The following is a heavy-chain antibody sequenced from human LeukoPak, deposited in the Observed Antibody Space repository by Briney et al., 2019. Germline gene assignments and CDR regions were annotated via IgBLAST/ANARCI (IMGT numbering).Heavy chain of an antibody. CDR3: AREEQQLVPGVLDY. CDR1: GFTFSSYG. CDR2: IWYDGSNK. J-gene: IGHJ4*02. D-gene: IGHD6-13*01. V-gene: IGHV3-33*01. Sequence: GVLRLSCAASGFTFSSYGMHWVRQAPGKRLEWVAVIWYDGSNKYYADSVKGRFTIFRDNSKNTLYLQMNSLRDEDTAVYYCAREEQQLVPGVLDYWGQGTLVTVSS.